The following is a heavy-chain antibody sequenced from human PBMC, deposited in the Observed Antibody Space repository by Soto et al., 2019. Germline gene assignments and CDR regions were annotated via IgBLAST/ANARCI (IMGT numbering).Heavy chain of an antibody. D-gene: IGHD6-13*01. Sequence: PSETLSLTCAVSSGSISSSNWWSWVRQPPGKGLEWIGEIYHSGSTNYNPSLKSRVTISVDKSKNQFSLKLSSVTAADTAVYYCATQRLYSSSWYYYYYYMDVRGKGTTVTVSS. J-gene: IGHJ6*03. CDR2: IYHSGST. V-gene: IGHV4-4*02. CDR3: ATQRLYSSSWYYYYYYMDV. CDR1: SGSISSSNW.